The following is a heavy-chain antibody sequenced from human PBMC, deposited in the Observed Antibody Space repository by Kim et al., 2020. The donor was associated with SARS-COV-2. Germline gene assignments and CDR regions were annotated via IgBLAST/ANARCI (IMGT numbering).Heavy chain of an antibody. J-gene: IGHJ6*02. D-gene: IGHD1-26*01. V-gene: IGHV3-30*18. CDR3: AKLCINSGSFYYPSYGSYYYYGMDV. CDR1: GFTFSSYG. CDR2: ISYDGSNK. Sequence: GGSLRLSCAASGFTFSSYGMHWVRQAPGKGLEWVAVISYDGSNKYYADSVKGRFTISRDNSKNTLYLQMNSLRAEDTAVYYCAKLCINSGSFYYPSYGSYYYYGMDVWGQGTTVTVSS.